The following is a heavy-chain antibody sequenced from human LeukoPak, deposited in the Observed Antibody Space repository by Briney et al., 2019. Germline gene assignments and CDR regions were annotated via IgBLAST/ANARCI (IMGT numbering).Heavy chain of an antibody. CDR2: IKNDGSEI. D-gene: IGHD3-3*01. CDR1: GFVFRNYF. V-gene: IGHV3-7*01. CDR3: ATDRGWRTSGYYLYYFEY. Sequence: GGSLRLSCAASGFVFRNYFMSWVRQAPGKGLEWVASIKNDGSEIYYVDSVRGRYTISRDNTKNSLHLQMSSLRAEDTAVYYCATDRGWRTSGYYLYYFEYWGQGTLVTFSS. J-gene: IGHJ4*02.